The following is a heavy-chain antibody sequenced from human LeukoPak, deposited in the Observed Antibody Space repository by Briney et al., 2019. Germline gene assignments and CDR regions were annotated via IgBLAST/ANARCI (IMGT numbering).Heavy chain of an antibody. CDR3: ARDLPIPWVTTDVVFDY. D-gene: IGHD4-17*01. J-gene: IGHJ4*02. Sequence: ASVKVSCKASGYTFTSYDINWVRQATGQGLEWMGWMNPNSGNTGYAQKFQGRVTMTRNTSISTAYMELSSLRSEDTAVYYCARDLPIPWVTTDVVFDYWGQGTLVTVSS. V-gene: IGHV1-8*01. CDR1: GYTFTSYD. CDR2: MNPNSGNT.